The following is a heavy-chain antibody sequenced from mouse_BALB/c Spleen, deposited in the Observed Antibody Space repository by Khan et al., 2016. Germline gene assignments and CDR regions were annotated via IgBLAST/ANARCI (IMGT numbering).Heavy chain of an antibody. CDR2: IWSGGSS. D-gene: IGHD3-2*02. J-gene: IGHJ3*01. V-gene: IGHV2-2*02. CDR1: GFSLTSYG. CDR3: ARQLSGGFAC. Sequence: QVQLKQSGPGLVQPSQSLSITCTVSGFSLTSYGVHWVRQSPGKGLVWLGVIWSGGSSDYNAAFISRLSISKDHFKSQVFFTLTSLQAKAPAFYSCARQLSGGFACWGQGTLVTVTA.